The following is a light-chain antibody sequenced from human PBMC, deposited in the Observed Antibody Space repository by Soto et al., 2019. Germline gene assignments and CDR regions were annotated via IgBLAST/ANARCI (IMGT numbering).Light chain of an antibody. J-gene: IGLJ1*01. CDR3: SSYASGSPLV. Sequence: QSARTQPASVSGSPGQSITISCTGTSSDVGGYNYVSWYQQHPGKAPKLMIYEVINRPSGVSNRFAGSRSGNTASLTISGLHAEDEADYYCSSYASGSPLVFGNGTKVNVL. V-gene: IGLV2-14*01. CDR1: SSDVGGYNY. CDR2: EVI.